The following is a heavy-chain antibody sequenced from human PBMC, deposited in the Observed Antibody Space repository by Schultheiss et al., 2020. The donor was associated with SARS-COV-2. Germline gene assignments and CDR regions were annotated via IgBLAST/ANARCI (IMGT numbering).Heavy chain of an antibody. J-gene: IGHJ4*02. CDR1: GDSINSTGYY. D-gene: IGHD4-17*01. CDR3: ARGRPTVFDY. V-gene: IGHV4-61*02. CDR2: IYASGSA. Sequence: SQTLSLTCTVSGDSINSTGYYWNWIRQPAGKGLEWIGRIYASGSANYNPSLKSRVTISVDTSKNQFSLKLSSVTAADTAVYYCARGRPTVFDYWGQGTLVTVSS.